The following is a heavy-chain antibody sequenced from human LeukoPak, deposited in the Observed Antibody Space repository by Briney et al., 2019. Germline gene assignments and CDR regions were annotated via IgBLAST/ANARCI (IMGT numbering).Heavy chain of an antibody. V-gene: IGHV3-20*04. CDR1: GFTFSTFA. D-gene: IGHD6-6*01. CDR3: ARTGLGESSIAARNAFDI. Sequence: RSGGSLRLSCAASGFTFSTFAMIWVRQPPGKGLEWVSGINWNGGSTGYADSVKGRFTISRDNAKNSLYLQMNSLRAEDTALYYCARTGLGESSIAARNAFDIWGQGTMVTVSS. J-gene: IGHJ3*02. CDR2: INWNGGST.